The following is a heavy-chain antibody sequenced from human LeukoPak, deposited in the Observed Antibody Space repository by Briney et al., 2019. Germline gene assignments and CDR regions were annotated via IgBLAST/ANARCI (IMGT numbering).Heavy chain of an antibody. V-gene: IGHV4-61*02. J-gene: IGHJ3*01. CDR1: AGSISSAYR. D-gene: IGHD4-17*01. CDR3: TSGEYTQGSDV. Sequence: PSETLSLTCTVSAGSISSAYRWTWIRQSAGKGLEWIGRVDTSGSTKYNPSLKSRVTISFDTSKNQFSLRLTSVTAADTAVYYCTSGEYTQGSDVWGQGTMVTVTS. CDR2: VDTSGST.